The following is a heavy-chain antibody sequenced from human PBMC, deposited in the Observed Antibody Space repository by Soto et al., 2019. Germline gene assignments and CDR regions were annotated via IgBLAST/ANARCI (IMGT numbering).Heavy chain of an antibody. V-gene: IGHV4-31*11. CDR1: GDTISTGGYT. Sequence: SETLSLTCDVSGDTISTGGYTWAWIRQHPGKGLEWIGYTYHSGSTYYNPSLKSRVTISVDTSKNQFSLKLSSVTAADTAVYYCARSVFPWGQGTLVTVSS. J-gene: IGHJ5*02. CDR3: ARSVFP. CDR2: TYHSGST.